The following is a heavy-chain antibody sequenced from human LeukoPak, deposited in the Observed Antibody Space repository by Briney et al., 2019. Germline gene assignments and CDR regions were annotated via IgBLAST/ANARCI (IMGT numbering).Heavy chain of an antibody. J-gene: IGHJ4*02. V-gene: IGHV1-8*01. Sequence: ASVKVSCKASGYTFTSYDINWVRQATGQGLEWMGWTNLNSGNTGYAQNFQGRLTVTRDTSINTAYMELNTLRSEDTAIYYCARVTGSIDYWGQGTLVTVSS. D-gene: IGHD1-26*01. CDR1: GYTFTSYD. CDR3: ARVTGSIDY. CDR2: TNLNSGNT.